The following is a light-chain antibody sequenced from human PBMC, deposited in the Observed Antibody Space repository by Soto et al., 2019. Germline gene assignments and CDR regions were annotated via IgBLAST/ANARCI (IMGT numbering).Light chain of an antibody. V-gene: IGLV1-40*01. CDR1: SSNIGAGSD. CDR3: QSYDNTLSGVV. J-gene: IGLJ2*01. CDR2: GNS. Sequence: QSVLTQPPSVSGAPGQRVTISCTGSSSNIGAGSDVHWYLHLPGTAPKLLIFGNSHRPSGVPDRFSASKSGTSASLAIPGRQSEDEADYYCQSYDNTLSGVVFGGGTQRTVL.